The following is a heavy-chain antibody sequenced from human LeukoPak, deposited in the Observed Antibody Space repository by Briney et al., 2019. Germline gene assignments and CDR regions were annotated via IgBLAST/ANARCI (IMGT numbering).Heavy chain of an antibody. CDR2: IYTSGST. CDR1: GGSISSYY. D-gene: IGHD2-15*01. J-gene: IGHJ5*02. Sequence: SETLSLTCTVSGGSISSYYWSWIRQPAGKGLEWIGRIYTSGSTNYNPSLKSRVTMSVDTSKNQFSLKLSSVTAADTVVYYCAREVVVVAATQGLNWFDPWGQGTLVTVSS. V-gene: IGHV4-4*07. CDR3: AREVVVVAATQGLNWFDP.